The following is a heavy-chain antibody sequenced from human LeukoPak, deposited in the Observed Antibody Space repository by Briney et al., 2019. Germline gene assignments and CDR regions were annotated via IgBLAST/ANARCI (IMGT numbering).Heavy chain of an antibody. Sequence: ASVKVSCKASGGTFSSYAISWVRQAPGQGLEWMGRIIPIFGTANYAQKFQGRVTITTDESTSTAYMELSSLRSEDTAVYYCAREQDTDKAMVTGSYYYYYYMDVWGKGTTVTVSS. D-gene: IGHD5-18*01. CDR2: IIPIFGTA. V-gene: IGHV1-69*05. J-gene: IGHJ6*03. CDR3: AREQDTDKAMVTGSYYYYYYMDV. CDR1: GGTFSSYA.